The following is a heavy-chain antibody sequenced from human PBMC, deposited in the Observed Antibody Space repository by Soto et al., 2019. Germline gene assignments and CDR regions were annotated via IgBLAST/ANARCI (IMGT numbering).Heavy chain of an antibody. CDR1: GGAFSSYT. V-gene: IGHV1-69*02. CDR3: ARVPPSPKIAYLDGFDI. J-gene: IGHJ3*02. D-gene: IGHD2-21*01. Sequence: ASVKVSCKASGGAFSSYTISWVRQAPGQGLEWMGRIIPILGIANYAQKFQGRVTITADKSTSTAYMELSSLRSEDTAVYFCARVPPSPKIAYLDGFDIWGQGTMVP. CDR2: IIPILGIA.